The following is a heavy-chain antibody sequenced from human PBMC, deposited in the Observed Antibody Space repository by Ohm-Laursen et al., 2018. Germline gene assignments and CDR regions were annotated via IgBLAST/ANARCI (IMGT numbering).Heavy chain of an antibody. CDR1: GGTFSSYT. CDR3: ARDQRRYFDWLSSGYYGMDV. CDR2: IIPISGTA. V-gene: IGHV1-69*05. J-gene: IGHJ6*01. D-gene: IGHD3-9*01. Sequence: GASVKVSCKVSGGTFSSYTINWVRQAPGQGLEWMGGIIPISGTANYAQKFQGRVTMTRDTSTSTVYMELSSLRSEDTAVYYCARDQRRYFDWLSSGYYGMDVWGQGTTVTVSS.